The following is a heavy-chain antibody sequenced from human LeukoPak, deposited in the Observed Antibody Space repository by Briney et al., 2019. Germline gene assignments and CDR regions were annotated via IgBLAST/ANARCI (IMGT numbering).Heavy chain of an antibody. CDR1: GFTFSNYW. J-gene: IGHJ4*02. CDR2: IHSDGSST. D-gene: IGHD1-26*01. V-gene: IGHV3-74*01. CDR3: AKEDSGSSVGY. Sequence: GGSLRLSCAASGFTFSNYWLHWVRQAPGKGPVWVSRIHSDGSSTSYADSVKGRFTISRDNAKNTLFLQMNSLGSDDTAIYYCAKEDSGSSVGYWGQGSLVTVSS.